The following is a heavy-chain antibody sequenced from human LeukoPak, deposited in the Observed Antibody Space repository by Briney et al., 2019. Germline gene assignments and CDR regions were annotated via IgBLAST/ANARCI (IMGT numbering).Heavy chain of an antibody. CDR3: AKDASSGFTRYFDY. Sequence: GGSLRLSCAASGFTFSSYGMHWVRRAPGKGLEWVAFIHYDGSNKYYADSVKGRFTISRDNSKNTLYLQMNSLRAEDTAVYYCAKDASSGFTRYFDYWGQGTLVTVSS. CDR2: IHYDGSNK. CDR1: GFTFSSYG. D-gene: IGHD6-19*01. V-gene: IGHV3-30*02. J-gene: IGHJ4*02.